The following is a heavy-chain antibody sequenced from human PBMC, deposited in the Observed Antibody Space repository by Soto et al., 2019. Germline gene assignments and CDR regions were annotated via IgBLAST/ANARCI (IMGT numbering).Heavy chain of an antibody. V-gene: IGHV1-2*04. CDR1: GYTFTGYY. CDR3: ARGDSGYDSYYGMDV. Sequence: ASVKVSCKASGYTFTGYYMHWVRQAPGQGLEWMGWINPNSGGTNYAQKFQGWVTMTRDTSISTAYMELSRLRSDDTAVYYCARGDSGYDSYYGMDVWGQGTTVTV. J-gene: IGHJ6*02. CDR2: INPNSGGT. D-gene: IGHD5-12*01.